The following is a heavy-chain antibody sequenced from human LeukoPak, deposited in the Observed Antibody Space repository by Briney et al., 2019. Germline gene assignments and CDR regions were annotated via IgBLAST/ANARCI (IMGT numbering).Heavy chain of an antibody. CDR3: ARDRHDYGVNFDY. J-gene: IGHJ4*02. CDR2: IYYSGST. Sequence: SETLSLTCTVSGGSISSYYWSWIRQPPGKGLEWIGYIYYSGSTNYNPSRKSRVTISVDTSKNQFSLKLSSVTAADTAVYYCARDRHDYGVNFDYWGQGTLVTVSS. V-gene: IGHV4-59*12. D-gene: IGHD4-17*01. CDR1: GGSISSYY.